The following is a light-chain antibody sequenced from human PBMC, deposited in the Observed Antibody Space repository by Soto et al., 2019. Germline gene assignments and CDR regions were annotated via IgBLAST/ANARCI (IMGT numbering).Light chain of an antibody. CDR1: SSDIGGYDY. Sequence: QSALTQPPSASGSPGQSVTISCTGTSSDIGGYDYVSWYQQHPGKAPKLIIYEVNKRPSGVPDRFSGSKSGNTASLIVSGLQAEDEADYYCSSYAGSNNLVFAGGTKLT. CDR2: EVN. J-gene: IGLJ3*02. V-gene: IGLV2-8*01. CDR3: SSYAGSNNLV.